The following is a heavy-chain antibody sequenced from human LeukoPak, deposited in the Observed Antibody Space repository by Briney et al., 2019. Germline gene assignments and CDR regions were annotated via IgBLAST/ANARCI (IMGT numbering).Heavy chain of an antibody. Sequence: KPSETLSLTCTVSGGSISSSSYYWGWIRQPPGKGLEWIGSIYYSGTTYYNPSLKSRVTISVDTSQNQFSLKLSSVTAADTAVYYCARHGDNQYCINGVCYRYSPNFDDWGQGTLVTVSS. CDR1: GGSISSSSYY. D-gene: IGHD2-8*01. J-gene: IGHJ4*02. V-gene: IGHV4-39*01. CDR3: ARHGDNQYCINGVCYRYSPNFDD. CDR2: IYYSGTT.